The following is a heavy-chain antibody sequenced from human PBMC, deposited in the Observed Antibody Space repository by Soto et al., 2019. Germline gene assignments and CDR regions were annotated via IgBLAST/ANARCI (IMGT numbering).Heavy chain of an antibody. CDR2: ISWNSGSI. Sequence: EVQLVESGGGLVQPGRSLRLSCAASGFTFDDYAMHWVRQAPGKGLEWVSGISWNSGSIGYADSVKGRFTISRDNAKNSLYLQMNSLRAEDTALYYCAKDDYYDSSGYWDYWGQGTLVTVSS. CDR3: AKDDYYDSSGYWDY. CDR1: GFTFDDYA. J-gene: IGHJ4*02. V-gene: IGHV3-9*01. D-gene: IGHD3-22*01.